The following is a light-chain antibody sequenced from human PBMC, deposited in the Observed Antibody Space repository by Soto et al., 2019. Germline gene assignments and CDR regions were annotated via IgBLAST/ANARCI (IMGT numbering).Light chain of an antibody. Sequence: DIVMTQSPDSLAVSLGERATINCKSSQSVLYNSNNKNYLSWYQQKPGQPPKLLISWASTRESGVPDRFSGSGSGTDFTLTISSLRAEVVAVYYCQQYYSTPYTFGQGTKLEIK. V-gene: IGKV4-1*01. J-gene: IGKJ2*01. CDR1: QSVLYNSNNKNY. CDR2: WAS. CDR3: QQYYSTPYT.